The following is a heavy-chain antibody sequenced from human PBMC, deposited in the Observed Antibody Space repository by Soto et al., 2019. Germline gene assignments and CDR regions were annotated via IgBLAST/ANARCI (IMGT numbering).Heavy chain of an antibody. V-gene: IGHV3-33*01. J-gene: IGHJ6*02. CDR2: IWFDGSKK. CDR1: GFTFSTYG. CDR3: ARIVHTAGTDV. Sequence: QVQLVESGGGVVQPGRSLRLSCATSGFTFSTYGMHGVRHAPGKGLEWVAVIWFDGSKKYYVDSVKGRFTIARDNSKNTPYLQMNSLRAEDTAVYYCARIVHTAGTDVWGQGTTVTVSS. D-gene: IGHD5-18*01.